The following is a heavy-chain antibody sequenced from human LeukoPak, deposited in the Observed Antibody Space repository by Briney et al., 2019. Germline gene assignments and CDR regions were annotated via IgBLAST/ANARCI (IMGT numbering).Heavy chain of an antibody. V-gene: IGHV3-53*01. D-gene: IGHD4-17*01. CDR1: GITVSSNY. Sequence: QPGGSLRLSCAASGITVSSNYMSWVRQAPGKGLEWVSLIYTDGRTFYADSVKGRFTISRDTSKNTVYLQMNSLRAEDTAVYYCARGGYGDYVILSYYYYYGMDVWGQGTTVTVSS. CDR3: ARGGYGDYVILSYYYYYGMDV. J-gene: IGHJ6*02. CDR2: IYTDGRT.